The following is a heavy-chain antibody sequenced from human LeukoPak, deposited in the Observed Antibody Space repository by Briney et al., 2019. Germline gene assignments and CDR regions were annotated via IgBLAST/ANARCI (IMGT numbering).Heavy chain of an antibody. CDR1: GGSISSYY. V-gene: IGHV4-59*08. CDR2: IYYSGST. D-gene: IGHD3-22*01. Sequence: PSETLSLTCTVSGGSISSYYWSWIRQPPGKGLEWIGYIYYSGSTNYNPSLKSRVTISVDRSKNQFSLRLSSVTAADTAVYYCAKTKALDYYDRSGYFRDPLGEYFDYWGQGTLVTVSS. J-gene: IGHJ4*02. CDR3: AKTKALDYYDRSGYFRDPLGEYFDY.